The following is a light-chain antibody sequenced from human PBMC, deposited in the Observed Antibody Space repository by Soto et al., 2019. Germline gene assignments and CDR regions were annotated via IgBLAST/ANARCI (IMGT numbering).Light chain of an antibody. CDR1: QSLDNY. CDR3: QQRGRWPS. Sequence: EIVLTQSPATLSLSPGERATLSCRASQSLDNYLAWYQHKPGQPPRLLVYDASTRATDIPARFSGSGSGPDFTLTISGLEPEDFTVYYLQQRGRWPSFGGGTKVEIK. CDR2: DAS. V-gene: IGKV3-11*01. J-gene: IGKJ4*01.